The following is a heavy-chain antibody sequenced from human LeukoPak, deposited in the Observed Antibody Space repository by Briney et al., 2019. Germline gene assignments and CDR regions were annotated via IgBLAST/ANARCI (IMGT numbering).Heavy chain of an antibody. Sequence: ASVKVSCKASGYTFTNYYMHWVRQAPGQGLEWMGTINPSGGSTSYAQKFQGRVTMTTDTSTSTAYMELRSLRSDDTAVYYCARDLKRGYSSGRYSWGTGSSNDYWGQGTLVTVSS. D-gene: IGHD6-19*01. V-gene: IGHV1-46*01. J-gene: IGHJ4*02. CDR1: GYTFTNYY. CDR2: INPSGGST. CDR3: ARDLKRGYSSGRYSWGTGSSNDY.